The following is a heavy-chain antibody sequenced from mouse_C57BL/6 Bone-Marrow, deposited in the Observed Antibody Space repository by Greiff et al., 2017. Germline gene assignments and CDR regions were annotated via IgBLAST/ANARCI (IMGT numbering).Heavy chain of an antibody. CDR1: GYTFTSYD. CDR3: ARDYGSSYWYFDV. J-gene: IGHJ1*03. Sequence: VQLQQSGPELVKPGASVKLSCKASGYTFTSYDINWVKQRPGQGLEWIGWLYPRDGSTKYNEKLKGKATLTVDTSSSTAYMELHSLTSEDSAVYFCARDYGSSYWYFDVWGTGTTVTVSS. CDR2: LYPRDGST. D-gene: IGHD1-1*01. V-gene: IGHV1-85*01.